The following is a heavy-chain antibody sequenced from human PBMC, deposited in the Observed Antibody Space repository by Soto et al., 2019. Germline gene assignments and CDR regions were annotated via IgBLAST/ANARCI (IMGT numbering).Heavy chain of an antibody. CDR1: GYSFTSYW. D-gene: IGHD2-15*01. Sequence: GESLKISCKGSGYSFTSYWIGWVRQMPGKGLEWMGIIYPGDSDTRYSPSFQGQVTISADKSISTAYLQWSSLKASDTATYYCARQMVGYCSGGSCYSLNYYYYGMDVWGQGTTVTVSS. V-gene: IGHV5-51*01. CDR3: ARQMVGYCSGGSCYSLNYYYYGMDV. J-gene: IGHJ6*02. CDR2: IYPGDSDT.